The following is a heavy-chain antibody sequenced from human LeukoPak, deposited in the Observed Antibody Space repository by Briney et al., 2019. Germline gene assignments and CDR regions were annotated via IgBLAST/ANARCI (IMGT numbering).Heavy chain of an antibody. J-gene: IGHJ4*02. CDR3: ARAEESTYYDILAGCLFDY. V-gene: IGHV4-30-4*01. CDR2: IYYSGST. D-gene: IGHD3-9*01. Sequence: SETLSLTCTVSGGSISSGDYYWSWIRQPPGKGLEWIGYIYYSGSTYYNPSLKSRVTISVDTSKNQFSLKLSSVTAADTAVYCCARAEESTYYDILAGCLFDYWGQGTLVTVSS. CDR1: GGSISSGDYY.